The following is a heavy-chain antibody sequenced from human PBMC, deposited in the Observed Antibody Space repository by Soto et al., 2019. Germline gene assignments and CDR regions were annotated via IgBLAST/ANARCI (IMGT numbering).Heavy chain of an antibody. V-gene: IGHV1-69*13. CDR2: ITPIFGTA. CDR1: GGTFSSYA. Sequence: SVKVSCKASGGTFSSYAISWVRQAPGQGLEWMGGITPIFGTANYAQKFQGRVTITADESTSTAYMELSSLRSEDTAVYYCARPITIFGVVIPYYYYGMDVWGQGTTVTVSS. D-gene: IGHD3-3*01. J-gene: IGHJ6*02. CDR3: ARPITIFGVVIPYYYYGMDV.